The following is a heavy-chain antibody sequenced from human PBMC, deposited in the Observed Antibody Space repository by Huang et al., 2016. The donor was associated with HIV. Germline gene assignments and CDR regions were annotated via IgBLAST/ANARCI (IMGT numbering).Heavy chain of an antibody. CDR1: GFTFRNFW. CDR3: AQGGYSFGF. D-gene: IGHD5-18*01. V-gene: IGHV3-7*01. CDR2: IKRDGEKK. J-gene: IGHJ4*02. Sequence: EVQLVESGGDLVQPGGSLRLSCTASGFTFRNFWMSWVRQAPGKGRKWGANIKRDGEKKYYVDSLMCRFNISRDNGDNSLFLQMNSLRADDTAVYFCAQGGYSFGFWGQGTLVTVSS.